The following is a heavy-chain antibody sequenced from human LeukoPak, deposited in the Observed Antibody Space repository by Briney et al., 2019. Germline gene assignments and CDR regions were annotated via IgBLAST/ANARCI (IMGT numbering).Heavy chain of an antibody. Sequence: ASVKVSCKASGYTFSSYGTSWVRQAPGQGLEWMGWISAYNGNTNYAQKLQGRVTMTRDTSTSTVYMELSSLRSEDTAVYYCASQWLAPFDYWGQGTLVTVSS. V-gene: IGHV1-18*01. CDR2: ISAYNGNT. CDR3: ASQWLAPFDY. D-gene: IGHD6-19*01. J-gene: IGHJ4*02. CDR1: GYTFSSYG.